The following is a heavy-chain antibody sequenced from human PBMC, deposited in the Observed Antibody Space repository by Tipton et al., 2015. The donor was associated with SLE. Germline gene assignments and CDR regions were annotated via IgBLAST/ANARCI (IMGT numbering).Heavy chain of an antibody. V-gene: IGHV3-64D*06. CDR1: GFIFSTYA. D-gene: IGHD6-6*01. CDR2: ISSNGGST. J-gene: IGHJ3*02. Sequence: SLRLSCSASGFIFSTYAMHWVRQAPGKGLEYVSAISSNGGSTYYADSVKGRFTISRDISKNTLYLQMSRLRAEDTALYYCAREGSSGAAFDIWGQGTMVTVSS. CDR3: AREGSSGAAFDI.